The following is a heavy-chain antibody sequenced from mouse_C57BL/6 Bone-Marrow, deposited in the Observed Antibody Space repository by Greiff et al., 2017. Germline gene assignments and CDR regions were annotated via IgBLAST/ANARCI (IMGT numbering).Heavy chain of an antibody. V-gene: IGHV1-59*01. CDR2: IDPSDSYT. J-gene: IGHJ2*01. CDR3: ARPLITTVVAHY. Sequence: QVQLQQPGAELVRPGTSVKLSCKASGYTFTSYWMHWVKQRPGQGLEWIGVIDPSDSYTNYNQKFKGKATLTVDTSSSTAYMQLSSLTSEDSAVYYCARPLITTVVAHYWGPNTTLSDSS. CDR1: GYTFTSYW. D-gene: IGHD1-1*01.